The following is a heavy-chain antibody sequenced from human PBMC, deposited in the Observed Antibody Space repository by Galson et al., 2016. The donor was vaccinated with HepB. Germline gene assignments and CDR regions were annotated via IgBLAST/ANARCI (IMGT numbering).Heavy chain of an antibody. Sequence: SETLSLTCTVSNDSITNDRYYWGWIRQPPGRGLEWIASIYYSGNTYYNPSLRSRVTMSVDTSKNQFSLRLIYVTAADTAVYYCARIIRGFAGPATGYFDFWGQGALATVSS. D-gene: IGHD3-10*01. CDR2: IYYSGNT. CDR3: ARIIRGFAGPATGYFDF. CDR1: NDSITNDRYY. V-gene: IGHV4-39*07. J-gene: IGHJ4*02.